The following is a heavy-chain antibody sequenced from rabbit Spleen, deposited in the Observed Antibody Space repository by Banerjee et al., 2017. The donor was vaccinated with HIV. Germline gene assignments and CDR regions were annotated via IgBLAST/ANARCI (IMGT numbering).Heavy chain of an antibody. V-gene: IGHV1S40*01. CDR3: ARDATYNGAGFTDMDL. CDR1: GFTLSSSYW. CDR2: INIVTGKS. Sequence: QSLEESGGDLVKPGASLALTCTASGFTLSSSYWICWVRQAPGKGLEWIACINIVTGKSVYASWAKGRFIMSRTSSTTVTLQMTSLTAADTATYFCARDATYNGAGFTDMDLWGPGTLVTVS. J-gene: IGHJ6*01. D-gene: IGHD3-1*01.